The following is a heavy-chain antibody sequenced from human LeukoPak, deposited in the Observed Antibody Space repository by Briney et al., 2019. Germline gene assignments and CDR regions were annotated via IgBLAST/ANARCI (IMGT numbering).Heavy chain of an antibody. CDR2: INPNSGGT. V-gene: IGHV1-2*06. J-gene: IGHJ3*02. CDR3: ARGRRVGATGRGDFDI. D-gene: IGHD1-26*01. Sequence: ASVKVSCKASGYTFTGYYMHWVRQAPGQGLEWIGRINPNSGGTNYAQKFRGRVTMTRDTSISTAYMELSRLRSDDTAVYYCARGRRVGATGRGDFDIWGQGTMVTVSS. CDR1: GYTFTGYY.